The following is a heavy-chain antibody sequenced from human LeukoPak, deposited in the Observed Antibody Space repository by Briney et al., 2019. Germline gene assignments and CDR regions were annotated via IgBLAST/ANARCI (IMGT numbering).Heavy chain of an antibody. Sequence: PGGSLRLSCAASGFTFSTYSMNWVRQAPGKGLQWVSSISSSSSYIYYADSVKGRFTISRDNAKNSLYLQMNSLRAEDTAVYYCAKTKSVGYYDSSGYSPFDYWGQGTLVTVSS. J-gene: IGHJ4*02. CDR2: ISSSSSYI. CDR3: AKTKSVGYYDSSGYSPFDY. CDR1: GFTFSTYS. V-gene: IGHV3-21*01. D-gene: IGHD3-22*01.